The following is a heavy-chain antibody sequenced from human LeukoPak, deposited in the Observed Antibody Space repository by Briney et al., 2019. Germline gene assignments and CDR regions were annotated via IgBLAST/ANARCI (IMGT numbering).Heavy chain of an antibody. J-gene: IGHJ6*04. CDR1: GGTFSSYA. CDR3: ASRIAAAPTDPMDV. CDR2: IIPIFGTA. D-gene: IGHD6-13*01. Sequence: ASVKVSCKASGGTFSSYAISWVRQAPGQGLEWMGGIIPIFGTANYAQKFQGRVTITTDESTSTAYMELSSLRSEDTAVYYCASRIAAAPTDPMDVWGKGTTVTVSS. V-gene: IGHV1-69*05.